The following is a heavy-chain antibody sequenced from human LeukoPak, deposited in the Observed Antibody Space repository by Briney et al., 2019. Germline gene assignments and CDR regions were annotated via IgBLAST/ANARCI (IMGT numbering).Heavy chain of an antibody. CDR3: ARDPQRFLEWFPFDY. CDR1: GFTFSSYS. J-gene: IGHJ4*02. CDR2: ISSSNSTI. D-gene: IGHD3-3*01. V-gene: IGHV3-48*02. Sequence: GSLRLSCAASGFTFSSYSMNWVRQAPGKGLEWVSYISSSNSTIYYADSVKGRFTISRDNAKNSLYLQMNSLRDEDTAVYYCARDPQRFLEWFPFDYWGQGTLVTVSS.